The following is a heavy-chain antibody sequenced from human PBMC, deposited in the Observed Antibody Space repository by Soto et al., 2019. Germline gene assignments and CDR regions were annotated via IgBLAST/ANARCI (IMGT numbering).Heavy chain of an antibody. CDR3: SHIGYMYGIWDHGYFDY. J-gene: IGHJ4*02. V-gene: IGHV2-5*02. CDR1: GFSLTTSGVG. Sequence: QITLQESGPTRVKPAQTLALTCSFSGFSLTTSGVGVAWIRKTPGKALEWLAVIYWDDDKRYSPSLKSRLPITQDTPRNQVVLTRAYMDPVETSTYFGSHIGYMYGIWDHGYFDYWGQGILVTVSS. D-gene: IGHD5-18*01. CDR2: IYWDDDK.